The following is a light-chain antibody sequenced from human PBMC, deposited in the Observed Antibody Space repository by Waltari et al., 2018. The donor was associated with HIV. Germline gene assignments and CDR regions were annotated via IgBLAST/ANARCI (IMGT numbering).Light chain of an antibody. CDR2: NDI. CDR1: NIGTKD. Sequence: SYELTQPFSVSEALGQTARIPCGGSNIGTKDVHWYQQKPGQAPLLLIFNDIHRPSGVPERFSGSKSRNLATLTISGAQAGDEAAYYCQVWHYTVVFGGGTKVTV. CDR3: QVWHYTVV. J-gene: IGLJ2*01. V-gene: IGLV3-9*01.